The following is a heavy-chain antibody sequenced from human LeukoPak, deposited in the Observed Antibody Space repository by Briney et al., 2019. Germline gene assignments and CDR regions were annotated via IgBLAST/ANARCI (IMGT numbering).Heavy chain of an antibody. V-gene: IGHV1-46*01. D-gene: IGHD2-8*01. CDR2: INPGGGST. CDR1: GYTFTSNH. J-gene: IGHJ3*02. CDR3: ARQRGGQYEDGFDM. Sequence: GASVKVSCKASGYTFTSNHMHWVRQAPGQGLEWMGIINPGGGSTNYAQKFQDRVIMTRDTSTSTIYMEMSSLGSEDTAVYYCARQRGGQYEDGFDMWGQGTMVTVSS.